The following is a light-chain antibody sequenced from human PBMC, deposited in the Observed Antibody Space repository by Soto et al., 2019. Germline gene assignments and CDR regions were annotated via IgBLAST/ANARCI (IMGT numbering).Light chain of an antibody. CDR1: QGVSNW. Sequence: DIQMTQSPSSVSASVGDRVTITCRASQGVSNWLAWYQQKPGKAPKLLIYAASTLRSGVPSRFRGSGSGTDFTFTISSLQPEDFATYYCQQANSFPYTFGQGTKPEIK. CDR2: AAS. CDR3: QQANSFPYT. J-gene: IGKJ2*01. V-gene: IGKV1-12*01.